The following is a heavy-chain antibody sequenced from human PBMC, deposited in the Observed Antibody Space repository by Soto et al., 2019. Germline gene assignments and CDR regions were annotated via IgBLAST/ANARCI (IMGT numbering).Heavy chain of an antibody. CDR1: GCSVSSYS. D-gene: IGHD1-1*01. CDR2: IYYSGGT. Sequence: SEILSLTCTVSGCSVSSYSWSWIRQPPGKGLEWIGYIYYSGGTNYNPSLKSRVTISVDTSKNQFSLKLSSVTAADTAVYYCARDQVGTGTFDYWGQGTLVTVSS. CDR3: ARDQVGTGTFDY. V-gene: IGHV4-59*02. J-gene: IGHJ4*02.